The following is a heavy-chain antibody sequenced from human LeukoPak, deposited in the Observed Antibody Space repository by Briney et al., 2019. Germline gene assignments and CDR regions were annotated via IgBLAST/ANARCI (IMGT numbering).Heavy chain of an antibody. J-gene: IGHJ4*02. CDR3: ARGYPPDY. D-gene: IGHD2-2*02. CDR2: LYYSGST. CDR1: GGSISSYY. Sequence: PSETLSLTCTVSGGSISSYYWSWLRPPPGKGLEWIGYLYYSGSTYYNPSLNSRVTISVDTSKNQFSLKLSSVTAADTAVHYCARGYPPDYWGQGTLVTVSS. V-gene: IGHV4-59*01.